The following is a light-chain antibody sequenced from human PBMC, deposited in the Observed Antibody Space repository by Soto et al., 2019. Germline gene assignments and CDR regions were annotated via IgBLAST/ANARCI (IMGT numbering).Light chain of an antibody. CDR3: QQRSNWVS. V-gene: IGKV3-11*01. CDR2: DAS. J-gene: IGKJ4*01. CDR1: QSVSSY. Sequence: EIVLTQSPATLSLSPGERATLSCRASQSVSSYLAWYQQKPGQAPRLLIYDASNRATGIPARFSGSWSGTDCTLTISSLEPEDFAVYYCQQRSNWVSFGGGTKVEIK.